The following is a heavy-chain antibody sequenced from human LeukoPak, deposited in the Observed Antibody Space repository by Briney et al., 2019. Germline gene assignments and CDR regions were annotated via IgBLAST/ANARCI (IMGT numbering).Heavy chain of an antibody. CDR1: GYTFTSYY. Sequence: ASVKVSCKASGYTFTSYYMHWVRQAPGQGLEWMGIINPSGGSTSYAQKFQGRVTMTRDTSTSTVYMELSSLRSEDTAVYYCARDLKSADSNYRSLDYWGQGTLVTVSS. CDR2: INPSGGST. D-gene: IGHD4-11*01. J-gene: IGHJ4*02. V-gene: IGHV1-46*01. CDR3: ARDLKSADSNYRSLDY.